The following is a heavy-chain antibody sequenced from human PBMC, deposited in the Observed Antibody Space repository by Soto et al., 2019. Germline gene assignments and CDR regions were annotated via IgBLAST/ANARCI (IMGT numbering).Heavy chain of an antibody. J-gene: IGHJ6*02. V-gene: IGHV4-34*01. CDR2: INHSGST. CDR3: ARDELRYFDWSPWYYYYGMDV. CDR1: GGSFSGYY. Sequence: SETLSLTCAVYGGSFSGYYWSWIRQPPGKGLEWIGEINHSGSTNYNPSLKSRVTISVDPSKNQFSLKLSSVTAADTAVYYCARDELRYFDWSPWYYYYGMDVWGQGTTVT. D-gene: IGHD3-9*01.